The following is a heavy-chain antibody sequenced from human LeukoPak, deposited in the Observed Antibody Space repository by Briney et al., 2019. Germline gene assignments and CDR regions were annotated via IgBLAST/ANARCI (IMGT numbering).Heavy chain of an antibody. J-gene: IGHJ4*02. V-gene: IGHV1-8*01. Sequence: ASVTVSCKASGYTFTSYDINWVRQAPGQGLEWMGWMNPNSGNTVYAQKFQGRVTMTRNTSIRTAYMELSSLRSEDTAVYYCARGVGYCSSTSCYTLANWGQGTLVTVSS. D-gene: IGHD2-2*02. CDR1: GYTFTSYD. CDR2: MNPNSGNT. CDR3: ARGVGYCSSTSCYTLAN.